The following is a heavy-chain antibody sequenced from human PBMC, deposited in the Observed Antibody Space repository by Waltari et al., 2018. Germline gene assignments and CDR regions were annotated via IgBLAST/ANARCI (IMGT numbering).Heavy chain of an antibody. D-gene: IGHD3-3*01. Sequence: EVQLVESGGGLVQPGGSLRLSCAASGFTFSSYWMSWVRQAPGKGLEWVANIKQDGSEKYYVDSVKGRFTISRDNAKNSLYLQMNSLRAEDTAVYYCARDPITIFGVVIIAPYLDYWGQGTLVTVSS. V-gene: IGHV3-7*03. J-gene: IGHJ4*02. CDR2: IKQDGSEK. CDR1: GFTFSSYW. CDR3: ARDPITIFGVVIIAPYLDY.